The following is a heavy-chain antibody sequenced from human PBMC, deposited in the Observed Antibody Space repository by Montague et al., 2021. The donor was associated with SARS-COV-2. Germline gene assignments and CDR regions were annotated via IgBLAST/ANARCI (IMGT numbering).Heavy chain of an antibody. CDR2: IYNGGST. CDR1: GDSIRNSDYS. J-gene: IGHJ4*02. Sequence: SETLSLTCTVSGDSIRNSDYSWGWLRPPPGNGLEWNGNIYNGGSTFYNPSLKSRVTIFVDTSKNQFSLKLSSVTAADTAVYYCATRTRYPQNDFGFWGQGTLVTVSS. V-gene: IGHV4-39*01. CDR3: ATRTRYPQNDFGF. D-gene: IGHD1-14*01.